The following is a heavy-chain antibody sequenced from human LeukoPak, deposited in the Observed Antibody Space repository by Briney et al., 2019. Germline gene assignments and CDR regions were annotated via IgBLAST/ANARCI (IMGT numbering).Heavy chain of an antibody. V-gene: IGHV1-2*02. CDR2: INPNSGGT. CDR3: ARDLGGANIVVVPAATRGIDY. D-gene: IGHD2-2*01. J-gene: IGHJ4*02. Sequence: ASVKVSCKASGYTFTGYYMHWVRQAPGQGLEWMGWINPNSGGTNYAQKFQGRVTMTRDTSISTAYMELSRLRSDDTAVYYCARDLGGANIVVVPAATRGIDYWGQGTLVTVSS. CDR1: GYTFTGYY.